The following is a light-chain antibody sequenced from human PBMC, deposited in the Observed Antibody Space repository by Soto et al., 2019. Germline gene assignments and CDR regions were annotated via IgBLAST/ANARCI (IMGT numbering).Light chain of an antibody. V-gene: IGKV3-20*01. J-gene: IGKJ2*01. Sequence: EIVLTQSPGTLSLSPGERATLSCRASQSLYNSFLAWYQQKPGQTPRLLINAVSNRATGVPDRFSGSGSGTDFTLTISRLVPEDFAVYYCQQYGSPPHTFGQGTKVEI. CDR1: QSLYNSF. CDR3: QQYGSPPHT. CDR2: AVS.